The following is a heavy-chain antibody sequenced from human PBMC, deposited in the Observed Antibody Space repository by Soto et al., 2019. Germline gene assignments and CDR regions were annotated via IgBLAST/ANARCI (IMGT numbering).Heavy chain of an antibody. CDR3: ARRGGYCSGGSCQGRWFDP. Sequence: SETLFLTCTVSGGSISSSSYYWGWIRQPPGKGLEWIGSIYYSGSTYYNPSLKSRVTISVDTSKNQFSLKLSSVTAADTAVYYCARRGGYCSGGSCQGRWFDPWGQGTLVTVSS. J-gene: IGHJ5*02. CDR2: IYYSGST. V-gene: IGHV4-39*01. D-gene: IGHD2-15*01. CDR1: GGSISSSSYY.